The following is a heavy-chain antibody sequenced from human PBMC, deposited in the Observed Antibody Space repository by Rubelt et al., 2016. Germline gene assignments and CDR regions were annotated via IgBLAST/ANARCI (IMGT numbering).Heavy chain of an antibody. J-gene: IGHJ4*02. D-gene: IGHD2-2*01. CDR1: GFTFSDVW. CDR3: STLCRSRMCYLDYVDF. CDR2: IKSKNDGATT. Sequence: EVQLVESGGGLVKPGGSLRLSCAASGFTFSDVWMGWVRQGPGKGLEWVGRIKSKNDGATTDYAAPVKGRFTISRDDSENTVYLQMKSLKIEDTAVYYCSTLCRSRMCYLDYVDFWGQGTLVTVSS. V-gene: IGHV3-15*01.